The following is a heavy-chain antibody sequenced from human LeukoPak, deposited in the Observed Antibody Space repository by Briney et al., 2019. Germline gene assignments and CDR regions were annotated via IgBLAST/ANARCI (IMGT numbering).Heavy chain of an antibody. CDR2: ISGSGDST. CDR3: TKDIWFGELLHDAFDI. D-gene: IGHD3-10*01. Sequence: GGSLRLSCAASGFTFSSYAMSWVRQAPGKGLEWVSAISGSGDSTYYADSVKGRFTISRDNSKNTLYLQVNSLRAEDTAVYYCTKDIWFGELLHDAFDIWGQGTMVTVSS. CDR1: GFTFSSYA. J-gene: IGHJ3*02. V-gene: IGHV3-23*01.